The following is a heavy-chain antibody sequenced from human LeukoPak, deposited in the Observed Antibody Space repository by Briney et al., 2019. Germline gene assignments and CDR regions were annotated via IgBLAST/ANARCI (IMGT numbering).Heavy chain of an antibody. Sequence: PGGSLRLSCAASGFTFSSYSMNWVRQAPGKGLEWVSSISSSSSYIYYADSVKGRFTISRGNAKNSLYLQMNSLRAEDTAVYYCARDPQKLERRPYFDYWGQGTLVTVSS. V-gene: IGHV3-21*01. J-gene: IGHJ4*02. CDR1: GFTFSSYS. CDR3: ARDPQKLERRPYFDY. CDR2: ISSSSSYI. D-gene: IGHD1-1*01.